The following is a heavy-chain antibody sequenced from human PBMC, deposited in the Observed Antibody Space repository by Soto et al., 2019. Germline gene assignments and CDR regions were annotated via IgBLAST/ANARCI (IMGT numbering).Heavy chain of an antibody. J-gene: IGHJ5*02. CDR3: ARVSPKRYCSSTSCLTPNWFDP. V-gene: IGHV1-2*02. D-gene: IGHD2-2*01. Sequence: VASVKVSCKASGYTFTGYYMHWVRQAPGQGLEWMGWINPNSGGTNYAQKFQGRVTMTRDTSISTAYMELSRLRSDDTAVYYCARVSPKRYCSSTSCLTPNWFDPWGQGTLVTVSS. CDR1: GYTFTGYY. CDR2: INPNSGGT.